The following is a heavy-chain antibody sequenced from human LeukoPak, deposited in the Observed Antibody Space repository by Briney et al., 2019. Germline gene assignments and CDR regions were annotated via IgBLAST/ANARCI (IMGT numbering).Heavy chain of an antibody. D-gene: IGHD2-15*01. CDR1: GFTFSNYG. Sequence: GGSLRLSCAASGFTFSNYGMQWVRQAPGKGLEWVAVVSYDGSTKYYEDSVKGRFTISRDNSKRTLFLQTDSLRGEDTAVYYCANGGYYSLDSWGQGTLVTVSS. J-gene: IGHJ4*02. CDR3: ANGGYYSLDS. V-gene: IGHV3-30*18. CDR2: VSYDGSTK.